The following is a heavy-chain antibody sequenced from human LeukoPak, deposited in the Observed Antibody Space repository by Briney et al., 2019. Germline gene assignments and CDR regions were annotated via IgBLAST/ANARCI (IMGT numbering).Heavy chain of an antibody. V-gene: IGHV3-11*01. Sequence: GGSLTLSCAVSGFTFSEHNMNWIRQPPGKGLEWVSYINRGGSTIFYEDSVKGRFTIFRDNAKKSLYLEMSSLTAEDTDVYYCARDWFYYYHYIDGWGKGTTVTASS. CDR2: INRGGSTI. D-gene: IGHD3-10*01. CDR3: ARDWFYYYHYIDG. J-gene: IGHJ6*03. CDR1: GFTFSEHN.